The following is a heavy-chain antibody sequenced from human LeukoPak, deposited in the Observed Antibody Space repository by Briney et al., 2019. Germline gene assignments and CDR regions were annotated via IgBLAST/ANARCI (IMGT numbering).Heavy chain of an antibody. CDR1: GGSISSYY. V-gene: IGHV4-59*01. J-gene: IGHJ4*02. CDR3: ARTRGYSYGYLGY. Sequence: SETLSLTCTVSGGSISSYYWSWIRQPPGKGLEWIGYIYYSGSTNYNPSLKSRVTISLDTSKNQLSLKLNSVTAADTAVYYCARTRGYSYGYLGYWGQGTLVTVSS. CDR2: IYYSGST. D-gene: IGHD5-18*01.